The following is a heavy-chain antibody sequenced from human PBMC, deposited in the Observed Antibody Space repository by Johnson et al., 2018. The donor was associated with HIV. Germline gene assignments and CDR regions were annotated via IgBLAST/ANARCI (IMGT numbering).Heavy chain of an antibody. CDR1: GFTVSSNH. CDR2: ISGSGGST. J-gene: IGHJ3*02. Sequence: VQLVESGGGVVRPGGSLRLSCAASGFTVSSNHMRWVRQAPGKGLEWVSAISGSGGSTYYADSVKGRFPISRDNAKSTLYLQMNSLRAEDTAVYYCARGGYNWNDVLNDAFDMWGQGTVVTVSS. V-gene: IGHV3-23*04. D-gene: IGHD1-1*01. CDR3: ARGGYNWNDVLNDAFDM.